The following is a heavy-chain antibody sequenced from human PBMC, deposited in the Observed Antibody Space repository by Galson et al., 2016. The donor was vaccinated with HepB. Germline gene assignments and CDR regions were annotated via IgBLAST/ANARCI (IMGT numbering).Heavy chain of an antibody. CDR3: ARSYFDSTNSLYYFDY. CDR2: IDWEDDE. CDR1: GFSLSTAGMC. V-gene: IGHV2-70*11. Sequence: PALVKPTQTLTLTCTVSGFSLSTAGMCVSWIRQPPGQALEWLARIDWEDDEYYSTSLKTRLTISRDTSKNQVVLTMTNMDPADTATYYCARSYFDSTNSLYYFDYWGQGTLVSVSS. D-gene: IGHD3-22*01. J-gene: IGHJ4*02.